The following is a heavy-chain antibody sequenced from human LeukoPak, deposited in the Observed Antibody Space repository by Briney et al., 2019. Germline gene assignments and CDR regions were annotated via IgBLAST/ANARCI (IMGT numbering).Heavy chain of an antibody. D-gene: IGHD3-10*01. Sequence: PGGSLRLSCEDSGFTFRSYEMNWVRQAPGKGLEWIAYLSSSGSAFSYADSVKGRFTIARGNAKNSVYLEMNSLRADDTAVYYCATYRRAVFHGSGTHFFHFWGQGTLVTVSS. J-gene: IGHJ4*02. CDR2: LSSSGSAF. CDR3: ATYRRAVFHGSGTHFFHF. V-gene: IGHV3-48*03. CDR1: GFTFRSYE.